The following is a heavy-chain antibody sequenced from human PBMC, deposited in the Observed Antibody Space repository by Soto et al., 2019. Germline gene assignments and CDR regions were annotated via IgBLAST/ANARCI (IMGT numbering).Heavy chain of an antibody. D-gene: IGHD3-16*02. CDR3: AWSFYDYIWGSYRPAEFPNFDY. V-gene: IGHV1-18*01. CDR2: ISAYNGNT. Sequence: ASVKVSCKASGYTFTSYGISWVRQAPGQGLEWMGWISAYNGNTNYAQKLQGRVTMTTDTSTSTAYMELRSLRSDDTAVFYCAWSFYDYIWGSYRPAEFPNFDYWGQGTLVTVSS. CDR1: GYTFTSYG. J-gene: IGHJ4*02.